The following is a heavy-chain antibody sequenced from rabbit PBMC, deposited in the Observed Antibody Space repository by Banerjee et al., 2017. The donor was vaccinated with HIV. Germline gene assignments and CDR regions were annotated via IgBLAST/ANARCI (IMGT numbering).Heavy chain of an antibody. CDR2: INTSSGNI. V-gene: IGHV1S45*01. CDR1: GFSFSNKYV. J-gene: IGHJ4*01. Sequence: QEQLEESGGDLVKPEASLTLTCTASGFSFSNKYVMCWVRQAPGKGLEWIACINTSSGNIVYATWAKGRFTISKTSSTTVTLQMTSLTAADTATYFCARNVGGSAYGYFTLWGPGTLVTVS. D-gene: IGHD6-1*01. CDR3: ARNVGGSAYGYFTL.